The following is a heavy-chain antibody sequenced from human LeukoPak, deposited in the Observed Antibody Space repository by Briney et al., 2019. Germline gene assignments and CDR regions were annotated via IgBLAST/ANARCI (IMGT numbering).Heavy chain of an antibody. CDR3: AKDWTTVTTNWD. J-gene: IGHJ4*02. D-gene: IGHD4-17*01. Sequence: GGSLRLSCAASGFTFSSYGMHWVRQAPGKGLEWVAFIWYDGSNKYYADSVKGRFTISRDNSKNTLHLQVNSLRAEDTAVYYCAKDWTTVTTNWDWGQGTQVTVSS. CDR2: IWYDGSNK. V-gene: IGHV3-30*02. CDR1: GFTFSSYG.